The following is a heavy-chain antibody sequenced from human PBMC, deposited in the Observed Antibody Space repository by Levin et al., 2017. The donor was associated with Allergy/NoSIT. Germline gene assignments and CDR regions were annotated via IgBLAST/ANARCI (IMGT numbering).Heavy chain of an antibody. CDR1: GFTFNNYG. J-gene: IGHJ4*02. CDR2: LSDRGGRT. D-gene: IGHD3-10*02. V-gene: IGHV3-23*01. CDR3: AKHPPGNVYLFFDL. Sequence: GGSLRLSCTASGFTFNNYGMSWVRLAPGKGLEWVSGLSDRGGRTYYADSVKGRFTISRDNSKKTVHLQMNSLRAEDTALYYCAKHPPGNVYLFFDLWGQGTQVTVSS.